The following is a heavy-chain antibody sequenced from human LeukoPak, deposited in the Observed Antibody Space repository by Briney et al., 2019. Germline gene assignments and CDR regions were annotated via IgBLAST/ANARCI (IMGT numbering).Heavy chain of an antibody. CDR2: IIPILGVA. CDR3: AREGPGSIVGATLWFDP. Sequence: SVKVSCKASGGTFSSYTISWVRQAPGQGLEWMGRIIPILGVANYAQKFQGRVTITADKSTSTAYMELSSLRSEDTAVYYCAREGPGSIVGATLWFDPWGQGTLVTVSS. D-gene: IGHD1-26*01. V-gene: IGHV1-69*04. CDR1: GGTFSSYT. J-gene: IGHJ5*02.